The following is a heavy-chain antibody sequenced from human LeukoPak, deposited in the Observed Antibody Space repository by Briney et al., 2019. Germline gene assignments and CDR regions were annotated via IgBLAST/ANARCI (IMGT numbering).Heavy chain of an antibody. J-gene: IGHJ4*02. D-gene: IGHD3-22*01. CDR2: ISWNSSSI. CDR1: GFSFDDYA. V-gene: IGHV3-9*01. CDR3: AKARGRWDRSPLDAY. Sequence: GRSLRLSCAASGFSFDDYAMHWVRQVPGKGLEWVAGISWNSSSIGYADSVKGRFTISRDNAKNSLYLQMNSLRAEDTALYYCAKARGRWDRSPLDAYWGQGTLVTVSS.